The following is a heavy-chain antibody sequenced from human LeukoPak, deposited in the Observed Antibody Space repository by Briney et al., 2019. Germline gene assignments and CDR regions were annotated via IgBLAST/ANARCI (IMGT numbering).Heavy chain of an antibody. CDR2: ISASGDYT. J-gene: IGHJ3*02. V-gene: IGHV3-23*01. CDR1: GFTFSAYA. CDR3: AKDPNGGYVGAFDS. Sequence: PGGSLRLSCAASGFTFSAYAVIWVRQAPGKGLEWVSAISASGDYTHYADSVKGRFDISRDNSKNTVYLQMSSLRAEDAALYYCAKDPNGGYVGAFDSWGQGTTVIVSS. D-gene: IGHD5-12*01.